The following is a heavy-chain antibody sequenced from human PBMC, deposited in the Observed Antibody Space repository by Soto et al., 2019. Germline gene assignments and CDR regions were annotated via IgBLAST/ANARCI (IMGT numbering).Heavy chain of an antibody. CDR2: IYYSGST. Sequence: PSETLSLTCTVSGGSISSYYWSWIRQPPGKGLEWIGYIYYSGSTNYNPSLKSRVTISVDTSKNQFSLKLSSVSAADTAVYYCARQRNYYFWSGCYTLYYYYMDVLGKGTTVTVSS. J-gene: IGHJ6*03. D-gene: IGHD3-3*01. CDR1: GGSISSYY. CDR3: ARQRNYYFWSGCYTLYYYYMDV. V-gene: IGHV4-59*08.